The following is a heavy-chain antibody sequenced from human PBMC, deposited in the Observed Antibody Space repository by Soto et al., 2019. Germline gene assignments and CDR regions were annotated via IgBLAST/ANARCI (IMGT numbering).Heavy chain of an antibody. D-gene: IGHD3-10*01. J-gene: IGHJ5*02. CDR3: AKLGPYGSESYSFRYNWIDP. CDR1: GGSIRSGGCS. CDR2: MYHSGST. V-gene: IGHV4-30-2*01. Sequence: SETQSLTCAVSGGSIRSGGCSWSWIRQPPGKGLEWIGYMYHSGSTYYNPSLKSRVTISIDKSKNTVYLQMDSLSTEDTAVYHCAKLGPYGSESYSFRYNWIDPWGQGTLVTVSS.